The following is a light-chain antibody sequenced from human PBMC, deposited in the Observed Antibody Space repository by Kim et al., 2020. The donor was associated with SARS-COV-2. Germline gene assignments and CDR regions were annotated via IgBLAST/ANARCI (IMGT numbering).Light chain of an antibody. CDR1: SANIGAGYD. Sequence: VTISCTGSSANIGAGYDVHWYQQLPGTAPKLLIYGNSNRPSGVPDRFSCSKSGTSASLAITGLQAEDEADYYCQSYDSSLSGSNYVFGTGTKVTVL. J-gene: IGLJ1*01. V-gene: IGLV1-40*01. CDR2: GNS. CDR3: QSYDSSLSGSNYV.